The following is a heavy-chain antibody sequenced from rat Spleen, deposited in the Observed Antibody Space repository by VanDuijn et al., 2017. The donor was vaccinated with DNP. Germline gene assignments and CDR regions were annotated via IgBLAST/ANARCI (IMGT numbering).Heavy chain of an antibody. CDR1: GFTFSNFG. Sequence: EVQLVESGGGLVQPGRSLKLSCAASGFTFSNFGMTWVRQAPAKGLEWVATISGSGGSTYYRDSVKGRFTISRNDAKNTLYLQMNSLRSEDTATYYCARGSGTYYWYFDFWGPGTMVTVSS. D-gene: IGHD5-1*01. J-gene: IGHJ1*01. V-gene: IGHV5S13*01. CDR2: ISGSGGST. CDR3: ARGSGTYYWYFDF.